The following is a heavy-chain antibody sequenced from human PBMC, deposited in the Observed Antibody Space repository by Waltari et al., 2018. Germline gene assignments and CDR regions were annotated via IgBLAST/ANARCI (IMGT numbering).Heavy chain of an antibody. V-gene: IGHV4-30-4*08. D-gene: IGHD6-13*01. CDR1: GGSISSGDYY. CDR3: ARDTGSIAAAGTRGAFDI. J-gene: IGHJ3*02. Sequence: QVQLQESGPGLVKPSQTLSLTCTVSGGSISSGDYYWSWIRQPPGKGLEWIGYIYYSGSTYYNPSLKSRVTISVDTSKNQFSLKLSSVTAADTAVYYCARDTGSIAAAGTRGAFDIWGQGTMVTVSS. CDR2: IYYSGST.